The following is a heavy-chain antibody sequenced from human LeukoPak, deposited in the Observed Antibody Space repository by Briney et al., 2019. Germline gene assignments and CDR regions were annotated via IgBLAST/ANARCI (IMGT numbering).Heavy chain of an antibody. D-gene: IGHD6-19*01. J-gene: IGHJ4*02. CDR3: ARGWYYFDY. Sequence: SETLSLTCTVSGGSISSYYWSWIRQPPGKGLEWIGYIYYSGSTNYNPSLKSRVTISVDTSKNQFSLKLSSVTAADTAVYYCARGWYYFDYWGQGTLVTVSS. CDR2: IYYSGST. V-gene: IGHV4-59*01. CDR1: GGSISSYY.